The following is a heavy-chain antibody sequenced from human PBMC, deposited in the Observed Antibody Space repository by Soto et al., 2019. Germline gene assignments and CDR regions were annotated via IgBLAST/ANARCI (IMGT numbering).Heavy chain of an antibody. D-gene: IGHD5-12*01. CDR3: AREPVDIVATIKPYYYGMDV. CDR1: GFTFSSYA. J-gene: IGHJ6*02. Sequence: GGSLRLSCAASGFTFSSYAMHWVRQAPGKGLEWVAVISYDGSNKYYADSVKGRFTISRDNSKNTLYLQMNSLRAEDTAVYYCAREPVDIVATIKPYYYGMDVWGQGTTVTDSS. V-gene: IGHV3-30-3*01. CDR2: ISYDGSNK.